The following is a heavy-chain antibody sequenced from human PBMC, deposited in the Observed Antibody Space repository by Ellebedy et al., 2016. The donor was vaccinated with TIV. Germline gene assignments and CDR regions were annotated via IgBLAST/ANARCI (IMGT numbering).Heavy chain of an antibody. CDR2: IYNSGST. J-gene: IGHJ4*02. D-gene: IGHD4-11*01. V-gene: IGHV4-59*08. CDR3: ARAVDYRNFLDY. Sequence: SETLSLTCTVSGVSIISYSWSWIRQTPGKGLEWIGSIYNSGSTNYNPSLESRVTISVDKSKNQFSLKLTSVAATDTAVYYCARAVDYRNFLDYWGQGTLVTVSS. CDR1: GVSIISYS.